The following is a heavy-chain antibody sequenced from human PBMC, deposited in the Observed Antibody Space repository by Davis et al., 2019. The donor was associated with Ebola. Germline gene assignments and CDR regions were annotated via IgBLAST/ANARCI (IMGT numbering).Heavy chain of an antibody. Sequence: SETLSLTCTVSGGSISSYYWSWIRQPPGKGLEWIGDFHYSGNTDYNPSLRSRVTISLGPSKIQFPLKLSSVNTADTAIYYCARHALDRDYYDRRGYYPPAPAGYFDYWGQGTLVIVSS. D-gene: IGHD3-22*01. CDR3: ARHALDRDYYDRRGYYPPAPAGYFDY. CDR1: GGSISSYY. CDR2: FHYSGNT. J-gene: IGHJ4*02. V-gene: IGHV4-59*01.